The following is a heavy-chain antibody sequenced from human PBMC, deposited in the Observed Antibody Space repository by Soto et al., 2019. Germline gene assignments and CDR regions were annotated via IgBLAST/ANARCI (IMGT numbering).Heavy chain of an antibody. CDR1: GGSISSSSYY. D-gene: IGHD6-19*01. Sequence: QLQLQESGPGLVKPSETLSLTCTVYGGSISSSSYYWGWIRQPPGKGLEWIGSIYYSGSTYYNPSLKSRVTISVDTSKNQFSLKLSSVTAADTAVYYCARFSSGWYEDYWGQGTLVTVSS. CDR3: ARFSSGWYEDY. J-gene: IGHJ4*02. CDR2: IYYSGST. V-gene: IGHV4-39*01.